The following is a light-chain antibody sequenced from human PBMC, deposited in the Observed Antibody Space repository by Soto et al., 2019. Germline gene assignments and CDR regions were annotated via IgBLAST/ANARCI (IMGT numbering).Light chain of an antibody. Sequence: EIGMKQSAATLSVSPGEGATLSCRASQSVSSKLAWYQQKPGQAPRLLIYGASTRATGIPARFSGSGSGTDFTLTISRLEPEDFAVYYCQQYNNWPPITFGQGTLLEI. J-gene: IGKJ5*01. CDR1: QSVSSK. V-gene: IGKV3-15*01. CDR3: QQYNNWPPIT. CDR2: GAS.